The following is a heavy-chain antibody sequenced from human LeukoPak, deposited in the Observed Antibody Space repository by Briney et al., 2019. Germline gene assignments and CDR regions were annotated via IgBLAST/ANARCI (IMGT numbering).Heavy chain of an antibody. V-gene: IGHV3-74*01. D-gene: IGHD6-6*01. CDR1: GFTFSNYW. J-gene: IGHJ4*02. CDR2: INTDGSST. CDR3: ARGDSSSYRIDY. Sequence: GGSLRLTCAASGFTFSNYWMHWVRQAPGKGLVWVSRINTDGSSTTYADSVKGRFTISRDNAKNTLYLQMNSLSAEDTAVYYCARGDSSSYRIDYWGQGTLVSVSS.